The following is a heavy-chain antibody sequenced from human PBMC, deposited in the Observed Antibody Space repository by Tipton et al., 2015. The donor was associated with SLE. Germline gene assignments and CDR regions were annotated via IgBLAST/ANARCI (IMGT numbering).Heavy chain of an antibody. CDR2: MYHSAIT. CDR3: ARHDTNYGRNWFDP. J-gene: IGHJ5*02. CDR1: GYSVSRGSF. V-gene: IGHV4-38-2*02. Sequence: TLSLTCTVSGYSVSRGSFWGWVRQPPGKGLEWIASMYHSAITYYNPSLQSRVTMSVDTSKNHFSLKLSSVTAADTAVYYCARHDTNYGRNWFDPWGQGTLVTVSS. D-gene: IGHD2-8*01.